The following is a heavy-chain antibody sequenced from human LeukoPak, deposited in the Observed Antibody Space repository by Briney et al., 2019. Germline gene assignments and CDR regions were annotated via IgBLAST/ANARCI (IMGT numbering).Heavy chain of an antibody. V-gene: IGHV3-30*04. D-gene: IGHD3-10*01. CDR1: GFTIGSYP. CDR3: ARDTLIYGSGVNWFDP. CDR2: ISEDGRNK. J-gene: IGHJ5*02. Sequence: GRSLRLSCAASGFTIGSYPIHWVRQAPGKGLEWVAVISEDGRNKYYADSVKGRFTISRDKSKNTLYLQMNSLRPEDTAVYYCARDTLIYGSGVNWFDPWGQGTLVTVSS.